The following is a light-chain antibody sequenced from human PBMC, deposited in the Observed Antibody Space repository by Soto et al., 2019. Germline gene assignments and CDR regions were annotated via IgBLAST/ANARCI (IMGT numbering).Light chain of an antibody. CDR1: SSNIGNNY. CDR2: DNN. V-gene: IGLV1-51*01. J-gene: IGLJ1*01. CDR3: GTWDSSLSVHV. Sequence: QSVLTQPPSVSAAPGQKVTISCSGSSSNIGNNYVSWYQQVPGTAPKLLIYDNNKRPSGNPDRFSGSKSGTSATLGISGLQTGDEADYYCGTWDSSLSVHVFG.